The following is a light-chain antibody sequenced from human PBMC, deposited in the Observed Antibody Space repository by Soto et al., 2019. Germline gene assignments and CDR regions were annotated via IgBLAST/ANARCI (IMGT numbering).Light chain of an antibody. J-gene: IGKJ2*01. CDR1: QSISSY. CDR3: QHSYSSSKYT. CDR2: AAS. Sequence: DIQMTQSPSSLSASVGDRVTITCRASQSISSYLNWYKQKPGKAPKLLIYAASSLQSGVPSRFSGSGSGTDFTLTISSLQPEDFATYSCQHSYSSSKYTFGQGTKLEIK. V-gene: IGKV1-39*01.